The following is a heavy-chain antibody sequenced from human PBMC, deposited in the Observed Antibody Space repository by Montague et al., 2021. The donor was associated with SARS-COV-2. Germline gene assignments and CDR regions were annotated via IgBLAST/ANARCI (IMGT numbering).Heavy chain of an antibody. CDR2: IYTGGST. Sequence: SETLSLTCTVYGGSISSYYWSWIRQPAGKGLEWIGRIYTGGSTNYNPSPKSSVTMSVDTSKNQFSLKLRSVTAADTVVYFCAGDGLERQWWMLGWFDSWGQGTLVTVSS. D-gene: IGHD1-1*01. CDR3: AGDGLERQWWMLGWFDS. V-gene: IGHV4-4*07. CDR1: GGSISSYY. J-gene: IGHJ5*01.